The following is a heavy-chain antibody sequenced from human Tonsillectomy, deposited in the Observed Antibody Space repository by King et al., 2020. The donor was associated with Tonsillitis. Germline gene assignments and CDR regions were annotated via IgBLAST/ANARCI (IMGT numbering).Heavy chain of an antibody. CDR3: ARHGYDFWSGYTPNDSFDI. Sequence: QLVQSGAEVKKPGASVKVSCKASGYTFTSYDINWVRQATGQGLEWMGWMNPNSGNTGYAQKSQGRVTMTRNTSISTAYMELSSLRSEDTAVYYCARHGYDFWSGYTPNDSFDIWGQGTMVTVSS. CDR1: GYTFTSYD. D-gene: IGHD3-3*01. V-gene: IGHV1-8*01. CDR2: MNPNSGNT. J-gene: IGHJ3*02.